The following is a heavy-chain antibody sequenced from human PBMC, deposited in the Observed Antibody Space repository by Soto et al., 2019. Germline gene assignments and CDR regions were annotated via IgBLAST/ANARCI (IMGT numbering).Heavy chain of an antibody. Sequence: QVQLQESGPGLVKPSETLFLTCTVSGGSISSYYWSWIRQPPGKGLEWIGYIYYSGSTNYDPSLKSRVTISVDTSKNQFSLNLSSVTAADTAVYYCARRYGSVFDIWGQGTMVTVSS. V-gene: IGHV4-59*08. D-gene: IGHD3-10*01. CDR3: ARRYGSVFDI. CDR1: GGSISSYY. J-gene: IGHJ3*02. CDR2: IYYSGST.